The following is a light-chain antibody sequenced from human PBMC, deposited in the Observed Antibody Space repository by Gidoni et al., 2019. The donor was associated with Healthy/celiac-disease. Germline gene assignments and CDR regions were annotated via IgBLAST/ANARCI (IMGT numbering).Light chain of an antibody. V-gene: IGKV3-20*01. CDR1: QSVSSSY. CDR2: GAT. J-gene: IGKJ2*01. CDR3: QQYGSSPL. Sequence: EIVSTQSPGTLSLSPGERATLSCRASQSVSSSYLAWYQQKPGQAPRLLIYGATSRATGIPARFSGSGSGTDFTLTISRLEPEDFAVYYCQQYGSSPLFGQGTKLEIK.